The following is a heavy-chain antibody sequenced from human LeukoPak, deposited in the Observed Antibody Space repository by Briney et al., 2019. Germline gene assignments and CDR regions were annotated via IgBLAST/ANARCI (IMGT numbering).Heavy chain of an antibody. V-gene: IGHV3-64D*06. CDR3: VKYGDYFYGMDV. Sequence: GGSLRLSCSASGFTFSSYAMHWVRQAPGKGLEYVSAISSNGGSTYYADSVKGRFTISRDNSKNTLYLQVSSLRAEDTAMYYSVKYGDYFYGMDVWGKGTTVTVSS. J-gene: IGHJ6*04. CDR2: ISSNGGST. CDR1: GFTFSSYA. D-gene: IGHD4-17*01.